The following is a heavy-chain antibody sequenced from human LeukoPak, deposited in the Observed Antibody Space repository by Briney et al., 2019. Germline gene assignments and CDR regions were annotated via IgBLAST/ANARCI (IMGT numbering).Heavy chain of an antibody. CDR1: GFTFSSYA. CDR3: ANCGERGGDCYSFLDY. J-gene: IGHJ4*02. V-gene: IGHV3-23*01. Sequence: PGGSLRLSCAASGFTFSSYAMSWVRQAPGKGLEWVSAISGSGGSTYYADSVKGRFTISRDNSKNTLYLQMNSLRAEDTAVYYCANCGERGGDCYSFLDYWGQGTLVTVSS. D-gene: IGHD2-21*02. CDR2: ISGSGGST.